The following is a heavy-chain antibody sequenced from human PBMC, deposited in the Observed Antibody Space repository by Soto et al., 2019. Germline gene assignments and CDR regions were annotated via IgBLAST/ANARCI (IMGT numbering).Heavy chain of an antibody. CDR1: GGSISSGSHY. D-gene: IGHD1-7*01. CDR3: ARSNSQYFDL. V-gene: IGHV4-31*03. CDR2: IYNTGST. J-gene: IGHJ2*01. Sequence: QVQLQESGPGLVKPSQTLSLTCTVSGGSISSGSHYWSWIRQHPAKGLEWIGYIYNTGSTYQNPSLTSRLTISVDTSRTQFSLNLSSVTAADTAVYYCARSNSQYFDLWGRGTLVTVSS.